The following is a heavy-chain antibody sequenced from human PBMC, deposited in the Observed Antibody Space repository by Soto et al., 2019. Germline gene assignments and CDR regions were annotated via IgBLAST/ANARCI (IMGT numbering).Heavy chain of an antibody. CDR3: ARGLSYSSSWYLAMGLWFDP. J-gene: IGHJ5*02. CDR2: INPSGGST. V-gene: IGHV1-46*01. D-gene: IGHD6-13*01. Sequence: AASVKVSCKASGYTFTSYYMHWVRQAPGQGLEWMGIINPSGGSTSYAQKFQGRVTMTRDTSTSTVYMELSSLRSEDTAVYYCARGLSYSSSWYLAMGLWFDPWGQGTLVTVSS. CDR1: GYTFTSYY.